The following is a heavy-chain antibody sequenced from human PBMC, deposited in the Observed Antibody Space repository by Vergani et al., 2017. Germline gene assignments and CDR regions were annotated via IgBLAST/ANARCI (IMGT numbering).Heavy chain of an antibody. D-gene: IGHD5-24*01. CDR1: GDSISSNNAA. Sequence: QVQLQQSGPGLVKPSQTLSLTCAISGDSISSNNAAWNWIRQSPSRGLVWLVRTYYRSKWYNDYAVSVKGRITINPDTSKNQFSLQLNSVTPDDTAVYYCARDGSEGDGYNFFDYWGQGTLVTVSS. V-gene: IGHV6-1*01. CDR2: TYYRSKWYN. J-gene: IGHJ4*02. CDR3: ARDGSEGDGYNFFDY.